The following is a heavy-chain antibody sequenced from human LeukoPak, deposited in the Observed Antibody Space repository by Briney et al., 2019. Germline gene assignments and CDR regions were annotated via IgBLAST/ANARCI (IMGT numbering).Heavy chain of an antibody. J-gene: IGHJ4*02. CDR1: GNYW. CDR3: ARDGYSYGFPYFDY. CDR2: INSDGSWT. Sequence: GGSLRLSCVASGNYWMHWVRQAPGKGLVWVSLINSDGSWTSYADSVKGRFTISKDNAKNTVYLQMNSLRAEDTAVYYCARDGYSYGFPYFDYWGQGTLVTVSS. D-gene: IGHD5-18*01. V-gene: IGHV3-74*01.